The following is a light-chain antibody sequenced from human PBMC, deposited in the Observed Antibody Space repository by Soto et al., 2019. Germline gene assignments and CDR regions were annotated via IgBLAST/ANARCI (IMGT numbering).Light chain of an antibody. V-gene: IGLV2-14*03. CDR2: DVS. CDR3: SSYRSSSSLETV. J-gene: IGLJ2*01. CDR1: SSDVGGYNF. Sequence: QSALTQPASVSGSPGQSITISCTGTSSDVGGYNFVSWYQHHPGKAPKLIIYDVSNRPSGVSNRFSGSKSGNTASLTISGLQAEDEADYYCSSYRSSSSLETVFGGGTQLTVL.